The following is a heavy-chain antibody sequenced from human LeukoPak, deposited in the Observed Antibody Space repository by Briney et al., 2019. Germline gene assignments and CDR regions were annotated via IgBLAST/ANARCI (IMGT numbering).Heavy chain of an antibody. CDR2: IYYSGST. CDR1: GGSISSYY. V-gene: IGHV4-59*01. J-gene: IGHJ5*02. D-gene: IGHD6-19*01. Sequence: SETLSLTCTVSGGSISSYYWSWIRQPPGKGLERIGYIYYSGSTNYNPSLKSRVTISVDTSKNQFSLKLSSVTAADTAVYYCARGGRWLPRWWFVPWGQGTLVTVSS. CDR3: ARGGRWLPRWWFVP.